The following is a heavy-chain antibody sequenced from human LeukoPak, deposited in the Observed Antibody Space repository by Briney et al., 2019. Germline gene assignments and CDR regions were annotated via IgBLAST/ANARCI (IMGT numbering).Heavy chain of an antibody. V-gene: IGHV4-59*01. CDR2: FYYSEST. Sequence: SETLSLTCTVSGGSISSYYWSWIRQPPGKGLEWIGYFYYSESTNYNPSLKSRVTISVDTSKNQFSLRLSSVTAADTSVYYCARGEYNYGYGNLDYWGQGTLVTVSS. CDR3: ARGEYNYGYGNLDY. CDR1: GGSISSYY. D-gene: IGHD5-18*01. J-gene: IGHJ4*02.